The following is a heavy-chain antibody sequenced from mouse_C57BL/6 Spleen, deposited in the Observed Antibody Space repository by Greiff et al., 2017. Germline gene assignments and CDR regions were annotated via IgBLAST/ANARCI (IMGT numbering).Heavy chain of an antibody. D-gene: IGHD2-2*01. CDR3: TTWNGSYWYFDV. Sequence: EVQLQQSGAELVRPGASVKLSCTASGFNIKDDYMHWVKQRPEQGLEWIGWIDPENGDTEYASKFQGKATITADTFSNTAYLQLSSLTSEDTAVYYCTTWNGSYWYFDVWGTGTTVTVSS. CDR2: IDPENGDT. J-gene: IGHJ1*03. CDR1: GFNIKDDY. V-gene: IGHV14-4*01.